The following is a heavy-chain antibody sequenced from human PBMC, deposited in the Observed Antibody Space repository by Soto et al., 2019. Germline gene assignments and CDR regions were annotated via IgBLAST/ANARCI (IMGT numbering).Heavy chain of an antibody. CDR1: GFTFSSYS. D-gene: IGHD3-22*01. V-gene: IGHV3-21*01. CDR3: ASHHPPLYDSSGYSPHWYFDL. J-gene: IGHJ2*01. Sequence: EVQLVESGGGLVKPGGSLRLSCAASGFTFSSYSMNWVRQAPGKGLEWVSSISSSSSYIYYADSVKGRFTISRDNAKNSLYLQMNSLRAEDTAVYYCASHHPPLYDSSGYSPHWYFDLWGRGTLVTVSS. CDR2: ISSSSSYI.